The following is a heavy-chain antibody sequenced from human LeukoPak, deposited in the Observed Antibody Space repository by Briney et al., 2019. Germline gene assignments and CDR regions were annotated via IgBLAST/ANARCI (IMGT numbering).Heavy chain of an antibody. Sequence: PGGSLRLSCAASGFTFDDYAMHWVRQAPGQGLEWVSVIYSGGSTYYADSVKGRFTISRDNSKNTLYLQMNSLRAEDTAVYYCAREPKRGSGDYFDYWGQGTLVTVSS. CDR2: IYSGGST. CDR3: AREPKRGSGDYFDY. D-gene: IGHD2-15*01. V-gene: IGHV3-53*01. CDR1: GFTFDDYA. J-gene: IGHJ4*02.